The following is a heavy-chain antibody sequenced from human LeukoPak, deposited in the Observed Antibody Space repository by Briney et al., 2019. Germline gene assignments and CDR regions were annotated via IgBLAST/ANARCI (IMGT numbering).Heavy chain of an antibody. D-gene: IGHD3-16*01. CDR3: ARGRQLHLGELFPFAEFFQP. J-gene: IGHJ1*01. Sequence: GASVKVSCKTSGYTFTGQYLHWVRQAPGQGLEWMGWINPNSGGTKSAQKFQGRVIMTRDTSISTAYMELRSLSSDDTAVYYSARGRQLHLGELFPFAEFFQPWGQGTLVTVSS. CDR2: INPNSGGT. CDR1: GYTFTGQY. V-gene: IGHV1-2*02.